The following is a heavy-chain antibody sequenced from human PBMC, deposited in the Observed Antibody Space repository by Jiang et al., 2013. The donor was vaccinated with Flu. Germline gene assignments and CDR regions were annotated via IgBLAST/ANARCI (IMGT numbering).Heavy chain of an antibody. CDR1: GYSFSSDW. V-gene: IGHV5-51*01. CDR2: IHPDDSDT. D-gene: IGHD3-3*01. J-gene: IGHJ4*02. Sequence: GAEVKKPGESLRISCKGSGYSFSSDWIAWVRQMPGKGLEWMGIIHPDDSDTRYSPSFQGQVTLSADKSISTAYLQWGSLKASDTAMYYCARSYYDLWSGLVDFRPFDHWGQGTLVTVSS. CDR3: ARSYYDLWSGLVDFRPFDH.